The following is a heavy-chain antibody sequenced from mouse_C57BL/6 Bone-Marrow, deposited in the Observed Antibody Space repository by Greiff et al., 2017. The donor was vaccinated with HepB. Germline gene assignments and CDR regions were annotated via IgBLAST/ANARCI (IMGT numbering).Heavy chain of an antibody. CDR3: ARLLWSFSY. J-gene: IGHJ3*01. CDR1: GFTFSSYG. V-gene: IGHV5-6*02. D-gene: IGHD1-1*02. Sequence: DVKLVESGGDLVKPGGSLKLSCAASGFTFSSYGMSWVRQTPDKRLEWVATISSGGSYTSYPDSVKGRFTISRDNAKSTLYLQMSSLKSEDTDMYYCARLLWSFSYWGRGTLVTVSA. CDR2: ISSGGSYT.